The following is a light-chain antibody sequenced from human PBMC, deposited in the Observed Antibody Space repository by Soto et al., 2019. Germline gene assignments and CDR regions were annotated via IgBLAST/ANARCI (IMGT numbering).Light chain of an antibody. Sequence: QAVVTQEPSLTVSPGGTVTRTCASSTGAVTSGYYPNWFQQKPGQPPRVLIYSTTNKHSWTPARFSGSLLGGKAALTLSGAQSEDEAEYYCLLYYGGAWVFGGGTKLTV. V-gene: IGLV7-43*01. CDR2: STT. CDR3: LLYYGGAWV. J-gene: IGLJ3*02. CDR1: TGAVTSGYY.